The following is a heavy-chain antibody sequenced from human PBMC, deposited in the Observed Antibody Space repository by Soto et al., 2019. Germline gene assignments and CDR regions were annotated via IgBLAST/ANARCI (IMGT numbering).Heavy chain of an antibody. Sequence: QAQLVQSGAEVKMPGASVKVSCKASGYTITNYAIHWVRQAPGQGLEWMGWINAGNGNTKYSQNFQGRVTITRDTSARTAYLELSSLRSEDTAVYFCARSDTTVAAAFNIWGQGTKVTVSS. J-gene: IGHJ3*02. CDR2: INAGNGNT. CDR1: GYTITNYA. V-gene: IGHV1-3*01. CDR3: ARSDTTVAAAFNI. D-gene: IGHD6-19*01.